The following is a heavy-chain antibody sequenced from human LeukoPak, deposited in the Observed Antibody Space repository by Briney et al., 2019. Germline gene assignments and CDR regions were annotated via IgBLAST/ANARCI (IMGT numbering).Heavy chain of an antibody. CDR1: GGTFSSYG. CDR2: ISAYNGNT. CDR3: AREVEEVATIFGVALETYYYYMDV. J-gene: IGHJ6*03. V-gene: IGHV1-18*01. Sequence: ASVKVSCKASGGTFSSYGISWVRQAPGQGLEWMGWISAYNGNTNYAQKLQGRVTMTTDTSTSTAYMELRSLRSDDTAVYYCAREVEEVATIFGVALETYYYYMDVWGKGTTVTVSS. D-gene: IGHD3-3*01.